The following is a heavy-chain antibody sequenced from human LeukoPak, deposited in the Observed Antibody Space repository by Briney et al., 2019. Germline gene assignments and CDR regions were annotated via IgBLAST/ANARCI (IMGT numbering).Heavy chain of an antibody. Sequence: ASVKVSCKASGYTFTSYDINWVRQATGQGLEWMGWMNPNSGNTGYAQKFQGRVTITRNTSISTAYMELSSLRSKDTAVYYCARVVSSSGWYMRDDYWGQGTLVTVSS. CDR3: ARVVSSSGWYMRDDY. D-gene: IGHD6-19*01. CDR2: MNPNSGNT. J-gene: IGHJ4*02. CDR1: GYTFTSYD. V-gene: IGHV1-8*03.